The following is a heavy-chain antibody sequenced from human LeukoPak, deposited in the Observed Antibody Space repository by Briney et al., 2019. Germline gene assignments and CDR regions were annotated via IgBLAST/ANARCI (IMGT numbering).Heavy chain of an antibody. CDR3: ARGGRSSSSWFDP. D-gene: IGHD6-6*01. CDR1: GDSVSSSSYY. Sequence: SQTLSLTCTVSGDSVSSSSYYWTWIRQSAGKGLEWTGRIYITGSTNYNPSLKSRVTISLDTSKNQFSLKLTSVTVADTAVYYCARGGRSSSSWFDPWGQGTLVTVSS. V-gene: IGHV4-61*02. J-gene: IGHJ5*02. CDR2: IYITGST.